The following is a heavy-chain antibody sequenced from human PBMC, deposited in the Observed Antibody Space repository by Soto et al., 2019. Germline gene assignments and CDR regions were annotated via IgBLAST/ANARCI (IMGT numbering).Heavy chain of an antibody. J-gene: IGHJ4*02. V-gene: IGHV2-70*11. Sequence: SGPTLVNPTQTLTLTCTFSGFSLSTSGMCVSWIRQPPGKALEWLARIDWDDDKYYSTSLKTRLTISKDTSKNQVVLTMTNMDPVDTATYYCARIRHDYGDYVFDYWGQGTLVTVSS. CDR2: IDWDDDK. CDR1: GFSLSTSGMC. D-gene: IGHD4-17*01. CDR3: ARIRHDYGDYVFDY.